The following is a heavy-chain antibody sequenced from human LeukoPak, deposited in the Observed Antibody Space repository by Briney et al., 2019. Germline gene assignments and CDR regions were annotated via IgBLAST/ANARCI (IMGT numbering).Heavy chain of an antibody. J-gene: IGHJ4*02. Sequence: GGSLRLSCVASGFTFSTYAMSWVRQAPGKGLEWVSSISGSGYSTYYADSVEGRFTISRDNFKSTLFLQMISLRAEDTAVYSCAKYYYDSSGYYDAAPLDSWGQGTLVTVFS. D-gene: IGHD3-22*01. CDR1: GFTFSTYA. V-gene: IGHV3-23*01. CDR3: AKYYYDSSGYYDAAPLDS. CDR2: ISGSGYST.